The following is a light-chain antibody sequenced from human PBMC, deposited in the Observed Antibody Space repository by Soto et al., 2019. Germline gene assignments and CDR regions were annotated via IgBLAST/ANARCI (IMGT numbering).Light chain of an antibody. CDR1: QSVSSS. Sequence: EIVLTQSPATLSLSPGERATLSCRASQSVSSSLAWYQQKLGQAPRLLIYEASDSATGIPARFSGSGSGTDFTLIISSLEPEDFAVYYCQQCSTWPKTFGQGTKLEIK. CDR2: EAS. CDR3: QQCSTWPKT. J-gene: IGKJ1*01. V-gene: IGKV3-11*01.